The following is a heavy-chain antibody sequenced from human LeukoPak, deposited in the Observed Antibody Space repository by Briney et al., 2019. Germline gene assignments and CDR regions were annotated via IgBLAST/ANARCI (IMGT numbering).Heavy chain of an antibody. CDR3: VKVGGDSPNY. V-gene: IGHV3-23*01. J-gene: IGHJ4*02. CDR1: GFSFRSYA. D-gene: IGHD2/OR15-2a*01. CDR2: TTMSGADT. Sequence: GGSLRLSCAASGFSFRSYAMTWVRQAPGKGLEWVSTTTMSGADTHYADSVRGRSTISRDNSKNTLWLQINSLRAEDTAVYYCVKVGGDSPNYWGQGTLVTVSS.